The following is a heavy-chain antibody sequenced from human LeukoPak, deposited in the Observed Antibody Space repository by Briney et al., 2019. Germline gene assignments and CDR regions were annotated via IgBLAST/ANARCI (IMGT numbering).Heavy chain of an antibody. Sequence: ASVKVSCKASGYTFTSYGISWVRQAPGQGLKWMGWISAYNGNTNYAKKLQGRVTMTTDTSTSTAYMELRSLRSDDTAVYYCARLFSVGYDSSAPLAFDIWGQGTMVTVSS. V-gene: IGHV1-18*01. J-gene: IGHJ3*02. CDR2: ISAYNGNT. CDR1: GYTFTSYG. D-gene: IGHD3-22*01. CDR3: ARLFSVGYDSSAPLAFDI.